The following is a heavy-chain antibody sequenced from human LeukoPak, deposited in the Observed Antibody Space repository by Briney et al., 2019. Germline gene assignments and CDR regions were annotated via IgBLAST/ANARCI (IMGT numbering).Heavy chain of an antibody. J-gene: IGHJ4*02. CDR1: GGSISSGDYY. Sequence: SETLSLTCTVSGGSISSGDYYWSWIRQPPGKGLEWIGYIYYSGSTYYNPSLKSRVTISVDTSKNQFSLKLSSVTAADTAVYYCARVYYYDSSGYYFLAISRNFDYWGQGTLVTVSS. CDR3: ARVYYYDSSGYYFLAISRNFDY. D-gene: IGHD3-22*01. CDR2: IYYSGST. V-gene: IGHV4-30-4*01.